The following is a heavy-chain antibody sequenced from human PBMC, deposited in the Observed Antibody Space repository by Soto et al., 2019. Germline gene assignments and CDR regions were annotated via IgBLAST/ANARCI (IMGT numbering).Heavy chain of an antibody. V-gene: IGHV3-21*01. CDR1: GFTFRSYS. D-gene: IGHD6-6*01. CDR3: ASNESSDTYGIDV. CDR2: ISSGGFSI. J-gene: IGHJ6*02. Sequence: EVQLVESGGGLVKPGGSLRLSCAASGFTFRSYSMNWVRQAPGKGLEWVSSISSGGFSINYADSVKGRFSISRDNAQNSLHLRLNTLRAADSAVSYCASNESSDTYGIDVWGQGTTVTVSS.